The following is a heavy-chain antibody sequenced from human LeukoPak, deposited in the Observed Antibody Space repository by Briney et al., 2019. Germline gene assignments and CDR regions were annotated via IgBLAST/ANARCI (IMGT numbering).Heavy chain of an antibody. D-gene: IGHD5-18*01. Sequence: PGGSLRLSCAASGFTFSSYGMHWVRQAPGKGLEWVAVIWYDGSNKYYADSVKGRFTISRDNSKNTLYLQINSLRAEDTAVYYCARERYSYVSHYFDYWGQGTLVTVSS. CDR2: IWYDGSNK. J-gene: IGHJ4*02. CDR3: ARERYSYVSHYFDY. V-gene: IGHV3-33*01. CDR1: GFTFSSYG.